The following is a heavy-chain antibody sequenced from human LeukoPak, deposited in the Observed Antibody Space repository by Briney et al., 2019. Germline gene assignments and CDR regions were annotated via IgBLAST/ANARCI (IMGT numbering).Heavy chain of an antibody. D-gene: IGHD3-10*01. J-gene: IGHJ6*02. V-gene: IGHV1-2*02. CDR1: GYPFSGYY. CDR2: INPDNGAT. Sequence: GASVKVSCKASGYPFSGYYIHWVRQGPGQGLEWLGWINPDNGATKYARRFEGRVTLTRDTSVATVHMELSRLTSDDSAVYYCARDSPRVVRGVIHTYYYYGMDVWGQGTTVTVSS. CDR3: ARDSPRVVRGVIHTYYYYGMDV.